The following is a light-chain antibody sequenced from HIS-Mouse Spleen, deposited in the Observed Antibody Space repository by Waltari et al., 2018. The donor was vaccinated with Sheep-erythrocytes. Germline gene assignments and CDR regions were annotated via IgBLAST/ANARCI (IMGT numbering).Light chain of an antibody. CDR3: QQSYSTPQFT. V-gene: IGKV1-39*01. CDR1: QRISSY. CDR2: SAS. J-gene: IGKJ3*01. Sequence: DIQMTQSPSSLSASVGDRVTITCRQSQRISSYLNLYQQKPEKAPKLLIHSASSLQSGVPSRFSGSVSGTDFTLTISSLQPEDFATYYCQQSYSTPQFTFGPGTKVDIK.